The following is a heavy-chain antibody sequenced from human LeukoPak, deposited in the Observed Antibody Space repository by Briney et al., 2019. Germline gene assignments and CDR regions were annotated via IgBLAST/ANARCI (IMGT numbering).Heavy chain of an antibody. CDR3: ARASITMVRGVIQNWFDP. V-gene: IGHV1-8*03. Sequence: ASVKVSCKASGYTFTSYDINWVRQATGQGLEWMGWMNPNSGNTGYAQKFQGRVTIPRNTSISTAYMELSSLRSEDTAVYYCARASITMVRGVIQNWFDPWGQGTLVTVSS. CDR2: MNPNSGNT. J-gene: IGHJ5*02. D-gene: IGHD3-10*01. CDR1: GYTFTSYD.